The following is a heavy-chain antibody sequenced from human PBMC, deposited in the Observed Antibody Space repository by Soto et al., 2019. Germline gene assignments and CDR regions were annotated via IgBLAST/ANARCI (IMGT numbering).Heavy chain of an antibody. Sequence: PSETLSLTCTVSGGSISSYYWSWIRQPAGKGLEWIGRIYTSGSTNYNPSLKSRVTMSVDTSKNQFSLKLSSVTAADTAVYYCARAGNDYDILTGYLYYYGMDVCGQGTTVTVS. J-gene: IGHJ6*02. V-gene: IGHV4-4*07. D-gene: IGHD3-9*01. CDR2: IYTSGST. CDR1: GGSISSYY. CDR3: ARAGNDYDILTGYLYYYGMDV.